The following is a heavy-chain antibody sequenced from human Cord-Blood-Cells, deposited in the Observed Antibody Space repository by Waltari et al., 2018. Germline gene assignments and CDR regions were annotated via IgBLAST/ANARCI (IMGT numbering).Heavy chain of an antibody. J-gene: IGHJ5*02. Sequence: QVQLVQSGAEVKKPGSSLKVSCKASGGTFSSCAISWVRQAPGQGLEWMGGIIPIFGTANYAQKFQGRVTITADESTSTAYMELSSLRSEDTAVYYCARLYYYDSSGYYNWFDPWGQGTLVTVSS. CDR2: IIPIFGTA. D-gene: IGHD3-22*01. CDR1: GGTFSSCA. V-gene: IGHV1-69*01. CDR3: ARLYYYDSSGYYNWFDP.